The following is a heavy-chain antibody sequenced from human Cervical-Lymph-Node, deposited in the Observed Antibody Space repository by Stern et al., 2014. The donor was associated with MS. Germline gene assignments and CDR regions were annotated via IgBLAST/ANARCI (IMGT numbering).Heavy chain of an antibody. D-gene: IGHD2-15*01. V-gene: IGHV1-3*01. J-gene: IGHJ6*02. CDR2: INAGNGNT. CDR1: GYTFTSYA. CDR3: AREEVVVAATTTHYYYYGMDV. Sequence: QVQLVQSGAEVKKPGASVKVSCKASGYTFTSYAMHWVRQAPGQRLEWMGWINAGNGNTKYSQKFQGRVTITRDTSASTAYMELSSLRSEDTAVYYCAREEVVVAATTTHYYYYGMDVWGQGTTVTVSS.